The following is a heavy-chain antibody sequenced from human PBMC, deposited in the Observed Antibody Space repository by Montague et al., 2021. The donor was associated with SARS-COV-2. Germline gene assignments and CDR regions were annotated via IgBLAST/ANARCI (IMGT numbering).Heavy chain of an antibody. Sequence: SLRLSCAASGFIFSNFGMHWVRQAPGKGLEWVALISYEGSVQFYADSAKGRFTISRDNSQNTLYLQMNSLRLDDTAVYYCVRGAPNSSNAFDAWGQGTMVTVSS. D-gene: IGHD6-13*01. J-gene: IGHJ3*01. CDR1: GFIFSNFG. CDR2: ISYEGSVQ. CDR3: VRGAPNSSNAFDA. V-gene: IGHV3-30*03.